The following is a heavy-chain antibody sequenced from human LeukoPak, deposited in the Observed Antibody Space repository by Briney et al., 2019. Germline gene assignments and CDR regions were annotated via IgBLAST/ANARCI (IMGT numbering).Heavy chain of an antibody. V-gene: IGHV5-51*01. D-gene: IGHD2-8*01. CDR2: IYPGDSDT. Sequence: RTGESLKISCKGSGYSFTSYWIGWVRQMPGKGLEWMGIIYPGDSDTRYSPSFQGQVTISADKSISTAYLQWSSLKASDTAMYYCARYYCTNGVCTFDYWGQGTLVTVSS. CDR3: ARYYCTNGVCTFDY. CDR1: GYSFTSYW. J-gene: IGHJ4*02.